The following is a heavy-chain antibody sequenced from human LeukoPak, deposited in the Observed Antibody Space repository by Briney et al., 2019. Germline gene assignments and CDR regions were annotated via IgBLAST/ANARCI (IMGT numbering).Heavy chain of an antibody. V-gene: IGHV3-7*01. CDR2: IKQDGSEK. Sequence: PGGSLRLSCAASGFTFSRYWMSWVRQAPGKGLEWVANIKQDGSEKYYVDSVKGRFTISRDNAKNSLYLQMNSLRAEDTAVYYCAREGRKDYGDFFDYWGQGTLVTVSS. CDR1: GFTFSRYW. D-gene: IGHD4-17*01. CDR3: AREGRKDYGDFFDY. J-gene: IGHJ4*02.